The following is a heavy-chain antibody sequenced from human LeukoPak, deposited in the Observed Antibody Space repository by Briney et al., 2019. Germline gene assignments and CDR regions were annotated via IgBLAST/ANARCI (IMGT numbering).Heavy chain of an antibody. CDR3: ATLRPMFDP. CDR1: GYTFTGYY. Sequence: KVSCKASGYTFTGYYMHWVRQAPGQGLEWMGIIYPGDSDTRYSPSFQGQVTISADKSISTAYLQWSSLKASDTAMYYCATLRPMFDPWGQGTLVTVSS. D-gene: IGHD3-16*01. J-gene: IGHJ5*02. V-gene: IGHV5-51*01. CDR2: IYPGDSDT.